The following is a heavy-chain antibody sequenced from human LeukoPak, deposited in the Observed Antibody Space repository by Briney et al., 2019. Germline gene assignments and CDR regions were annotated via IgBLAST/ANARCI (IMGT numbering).Heavy chain of an antibody. CDR3: ARSGAYYYGSIDY. CDR1: GGSISSYY. CDR2: IYYSGST. J-gene: IGHJ4*02. V-gene: IGHV4-59*01. D-gene: IGHD3-10*01. Sequence: PSETLSLTCTVSGGSISSYYWSWIRQPPGKGLEWIGYIYYSGSTNYNPSLKSRVTISVDTSKNQFSLKLSSVTAADTAVYYCARSGAYYYGSIDYWGQGTLVTVSS.